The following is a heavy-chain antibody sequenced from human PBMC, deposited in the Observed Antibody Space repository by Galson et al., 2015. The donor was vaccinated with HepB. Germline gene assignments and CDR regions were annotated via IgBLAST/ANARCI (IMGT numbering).Heavy chain of an antibody. CDR3: ARLVRSSGWFDAFDI. V-gene: IGHV4-39*01. CDR2: IYYSGST. D-gene: IGHD6-19*01. Sequence: SETLSLTCTVSGGSISSSSYYWGWIRQPPGKGLEWIGSIYYSGSTYYNPSLKSRVTISVDTSKNQFSLKLSSVTAADTAVYYCARLVRSSGWFDAFDIWGQGTMVTVS. CDR1: GGSISSSSYY. J-gene: IGHJ3*02.